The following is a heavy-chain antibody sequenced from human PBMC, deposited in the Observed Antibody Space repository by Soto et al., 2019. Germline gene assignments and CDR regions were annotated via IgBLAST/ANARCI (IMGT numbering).Heavy chain of an antibody. CDR3: AREYSSSSGYYFDY. J-gene: IGHJ4*02. D-gene: IGHD6-6*01. CDR2: IYYSGST. CDR1: GGSISSYY. Sequence: SETLSLTCAVSGGSISSYYWSWIRQPPGKGLEWIGYIYYSGSTNYNPSLKSRVTISVDTSKNQFSLKLSSVTAADTAVYYCAREYSSSSGYYFDYWGQGTLVTVSS. V-gene: IGHV4-59*01.